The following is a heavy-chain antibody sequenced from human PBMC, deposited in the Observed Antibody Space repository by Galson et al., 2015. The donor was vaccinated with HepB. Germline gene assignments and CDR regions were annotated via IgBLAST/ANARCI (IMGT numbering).Heavy chain of an antibody. V-gene: IGHV3-53*01. Sequence: SLRLSCAASGFTFSSYAMHWVRQAPGKGLEWVSVIYRGVGTFYADSVKGRFTISRDNSKNTFYLQMKSLRAEDTAVYYCARGGEGYNPFDYWGRGTLVTVSS. CDR2: IYRGVGT. J-gene: IGHJ4*02. CDR1: GFTFSSYA. CDR3: ARGGEGYNPFDY. D-gene: IGHD5-24*01.